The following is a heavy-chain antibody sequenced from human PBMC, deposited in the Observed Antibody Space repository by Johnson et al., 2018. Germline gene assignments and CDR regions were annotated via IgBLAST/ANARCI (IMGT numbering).Heavy chain of an antibody. V-gene: IGHV3-21*04. J-gene: IGHJ3*02. CDR2: ISSSSSYI. Sequence: EVQLVETGGGLVKPGGSLRLSCAASGFTFNIYSMNWVRQAPGKGLEWVSSISSSSSYIYYADSVKGRFTISRDNAKNSLYLQMNSLRAEDTAVYYCAKDKAFDIWGQGTMVTVSS. CDR3: AKDKAFDI. CDR1: GFTFNIYS.